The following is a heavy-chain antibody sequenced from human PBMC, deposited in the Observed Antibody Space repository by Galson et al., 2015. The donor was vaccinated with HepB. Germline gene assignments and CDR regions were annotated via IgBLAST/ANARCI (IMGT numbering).Heavy chain of an antibody. Sequence: SVKVSCKASGYTFNAYYMHWVRQAPGQGLEWMGWINPKSGGTNYAQKFQGRVTMTRDTSISTAYMDLNSLRSDDTVVYYCARAGGTTGTTSHPYYCGMDVWGQGTTVTVSS. CDR3: ARAGGTTGTTSHPYYCGMDV. CDR2: INPKSGGT. V-gene: IGHV1-2*02. J-gene: IGHJ6*02. CDR1: GYTFNAYY. D-gene: IGHD1-1*01.